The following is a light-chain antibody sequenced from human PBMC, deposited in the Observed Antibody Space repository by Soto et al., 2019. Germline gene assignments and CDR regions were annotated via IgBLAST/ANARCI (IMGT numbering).Light chain of an antibody. CDR3: QKYGTPRSVT. Sequence: EIVLTQSPGTLSLSPGEEATLSCRASQSVDSNYLAWYQQKAGQTPRLIIYGATGRADGIPHRFSGSGFGTDFTLTISKVEPEDFAVYYCQKYGTPRSVTFGQGTRLEI. CDR1: QSVDSNY. J-gene: IGKJ5*01. CDR2: GAT. V-gene: IGKV3-20*01.